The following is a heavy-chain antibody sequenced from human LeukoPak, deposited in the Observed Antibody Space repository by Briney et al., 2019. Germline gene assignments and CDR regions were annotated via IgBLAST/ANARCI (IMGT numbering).Heavy chain of an antibody. CDR1: GFSFSNHG. Sequence: GGSLRLSCVGSGFSFSNHGMHWVRQAPGKSLEWVSVIASDGGAKFYADSVKGRFTLSRDNPKNMFFLQMNLLTVEDTAIYYCAREATWGQWYFDHWGQGTPVTVSS. J-gene: IGHJ4*02. CDR3: AREATWGQWYFDH. V-gene: IGHV3-30*03. CDR2: IASDGGAK. D-gene: IGHD6-19*01.